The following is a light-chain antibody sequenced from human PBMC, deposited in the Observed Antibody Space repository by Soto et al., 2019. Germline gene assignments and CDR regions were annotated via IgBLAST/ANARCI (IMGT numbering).Light chain of an antibody. CDR2: KAS. J-gene: IGKJ2*01. CDR1: QNINSW. CDR3: QQYKSFMYT. V-gene: IGKV1-5*03. Sequence: DIQMTQSPSTLSASVGDRFTITCRASQNINSWLAWYQQKPGKAPKVLMYKASTLESGVPSRFGGSGSETEFTLTISGLQPEDFATYYCQQYKSFMYTFGQGTKVDIK.